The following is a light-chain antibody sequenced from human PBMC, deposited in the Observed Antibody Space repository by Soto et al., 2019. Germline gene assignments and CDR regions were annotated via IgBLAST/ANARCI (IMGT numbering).Light chain of an antibody. V-gene: IGKV3-20*01. CDR1: QDVDNNF. J-gene: IGKJ4*01. CDR2: ASS. Sequence: EIVLTQSPGTLSLSPGEGATLSCRASQDVDNNFLAWYQQRPGQAPRLLIYASSRRATGIPDRFSGSGSGTDFTLTISTVGPEDIAVYFCHQYYSSITVGGGTKVEVK. CDR3: HQYYSSIT.